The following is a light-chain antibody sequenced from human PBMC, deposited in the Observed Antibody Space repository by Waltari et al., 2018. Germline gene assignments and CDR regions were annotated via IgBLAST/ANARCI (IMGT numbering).Light chain of an antibody. CDR1: FSDVGRYDY. CDR2: DVT. J-gene: IGLJ1*01. Sequence: QSALTQPASVSGSPGQSITISCTGTFSDVGRYDYVSWYQQHPGKAPKLLIHDVTDRPSVVADRFSCSKSGNTTSLTISGLQADDEADYYCTSYTSSTTTPYVFGTGTQVTV. V-gene: IGLV2-14*03. CDR3: TSYTSSTTTPYV.